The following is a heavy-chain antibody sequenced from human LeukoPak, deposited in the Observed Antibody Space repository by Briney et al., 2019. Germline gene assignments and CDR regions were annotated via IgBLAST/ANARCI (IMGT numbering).Heavy chain of an antibody. J-gene: IGHJ4*02. CDR1: GYSISSGYY. V-gene: IGHV4-38-2*01. D-gene: IGHD3-3*01. CDR2: IYHSGST. Sequence: PSETLSLTCAVSGYSISSGYYWGWIRQPPGKGLEWIGSIYHSGSTYYNPSLKSRVTISVDTSKNKFSLKLSSVTAADTAVYYCAIRSAYYDFWSGTGRYYFDYWGQGTLVTVSS. CDR3: AIRSAYYDFWSGTGRYYFDY.